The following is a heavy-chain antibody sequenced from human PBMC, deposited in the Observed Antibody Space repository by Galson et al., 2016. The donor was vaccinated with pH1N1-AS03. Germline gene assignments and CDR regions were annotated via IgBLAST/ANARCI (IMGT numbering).Heavy chain of an antibody. CDR2: INPKNGRT. D-gene: IGHD5-12*01. CDR1: GYTLTDNY. J-gene: IGHJ4*02. Sequence: SVKVSCKASGYTLTDNYLHWVRQAPGQGLEWMGWINPKNGRTNFVQRFQARVTMTTDTAINTAYMVLNRLRSDDSAVYYCARDASWITSSYNNLGYSIDSWGQGTLITVS. V-gene: IGHV1-2*02. CDR3: ARDASWITSSYNNLGYSIDS.